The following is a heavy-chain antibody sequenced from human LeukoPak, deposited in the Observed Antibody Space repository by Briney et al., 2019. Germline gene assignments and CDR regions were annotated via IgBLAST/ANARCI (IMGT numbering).Heavy chain of an antibody. CDR3: ARENGAYAFDI. J-gene: IGHJ3*02. CDR1: GYTFTGYY. D-gene: IGHD1-26*01. CDR2: INPNSGGT. Sequence: ASVKVSCTASGYTFTGYYIHWVRQAPGQGLEWMGWINPNSGGTNYAQKFQGRVTMTRDTSISTAYMELSRLRSDDTAVYYCARENGAYAFDIWGQGTMVTVSS. V-gene: IGHV1-2*02.